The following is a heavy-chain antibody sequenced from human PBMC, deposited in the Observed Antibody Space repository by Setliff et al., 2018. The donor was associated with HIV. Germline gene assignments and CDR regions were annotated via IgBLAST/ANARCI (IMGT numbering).Heavy chain of an antibody. V-gene: IGHV1-46*01. CDR1: GYIFSNYY. CDR3: ARGWEGGMDY. CDR2: INPSGAGT. Sequence: ASVKVSCKPSGYIFSNYYLHWVRQGPGQGLEWMGLINPSGAGTSYAQKFEGRVTMTRDTSTDTVYMELSSLRSEDTAVYYCARGWEGGMDYWGQGTLVTVSS. D-gene: IGHD1-26*01. J-gene: IGHJ4*02.